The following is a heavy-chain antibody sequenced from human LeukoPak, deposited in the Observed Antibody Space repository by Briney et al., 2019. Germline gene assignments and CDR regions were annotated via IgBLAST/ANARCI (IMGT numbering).Heavy chain of an antibody. CDR1: GGTFSSYA. D-gene: IGHD4-17*01. Sequence: SVKVSCKASGGTFSSYAISWVRQARGQRLEWIGWIVVGSGNTNYAQKFQERVTITRDMSTSTAYMELSSLRSEDTAVYYCAAVGDYGDYFDYWGQGTLVTVSS. V-gene: IGHV1-58*02. CDR2: IVVGSGNT. J-gene: IGHJ4*02. CDR3: AAVGDYGDYFDY.